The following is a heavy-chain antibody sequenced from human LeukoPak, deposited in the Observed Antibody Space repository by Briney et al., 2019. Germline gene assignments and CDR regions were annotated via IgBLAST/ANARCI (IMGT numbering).Heavy chain of an antibody. Sequence: GGSLRLSCAASGFSLSKAWMSWVRQAPGKGLEWLGRFDGKTDGATTDFAAAVRGRFTISRDDSKNTLFLQMNSLKTEDTAVYYCTTSPFKFYDQGRSFDIWGQGTMVTVSS. CDR3: TTSPFKFYDQGRSFDI. CDR1: GFSLSKAW. J-gene: IGHJ3*02. CDR2: FDGKTDGATT. V-gene: IGHV3-15*04. D-gene: IGHD3-3*01.